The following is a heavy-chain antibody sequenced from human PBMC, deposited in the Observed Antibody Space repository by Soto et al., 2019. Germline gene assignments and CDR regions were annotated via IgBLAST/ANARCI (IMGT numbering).Heavy chain of an antibody. Sequence: PSETLSLTCTVSGGSISSYYWSWIRQPPGKGLEWIRYIYYSGSTNYNPSHKSRVNISVDTSKNQFYIKMNSMTAADTAVFYCAKHNYGSGSTYFAYWGQGTLVTVSS. CDR3: AKHNYGSGSTYFAY. D-gene: IGHD3-10*01. CDR2: IYYSGST. J-gene: IGHJ4*02. CDR1: GGSISSYY. V-gene: IGHV4-59*08.